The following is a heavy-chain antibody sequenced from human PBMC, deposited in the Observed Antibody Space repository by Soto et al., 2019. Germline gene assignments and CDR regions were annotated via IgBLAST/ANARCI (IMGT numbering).Heavy chain of an antibody. CDR1: GGTFNTYT. CDR3: ARLSRDGYNWVDY. CDR2: IIPMLDMT. V-gene: IGHV1-69*02. J-gene: IGHJ4*02. D-gene: IGHD5-12*01. Sequence: GASVKVSCKASGGTFNTYTFNWVRQAPGQGIQWMGRIIPMLDMTNYAQKFQGQVTISADKSISTAYLQWSSLKASDTAMYYCARLSRDGYNWVDYWGQGTLVTVSS.